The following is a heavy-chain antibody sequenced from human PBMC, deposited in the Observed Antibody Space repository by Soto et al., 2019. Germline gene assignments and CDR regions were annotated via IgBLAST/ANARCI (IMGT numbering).Heavy chain of an antibody. CDR2: IYYSGST. D-gene: IGHD3-9*01. Sequence: PSETLSLTCTVSGGSISSGGYYWSWIRQHPGKGLEWIGYIYYSGSTYYNPSLKSRVTISVDTSKNQFSLKLSSVTAADTAVYYCARDYRHDILTGPDYWGQGTLVTVSS. CDR3: ARDYRHDILTGPDY. V-gene: IGHV4-31*03. J-gene: IGHJ4*02. CDR1: GGSISSGGYY.